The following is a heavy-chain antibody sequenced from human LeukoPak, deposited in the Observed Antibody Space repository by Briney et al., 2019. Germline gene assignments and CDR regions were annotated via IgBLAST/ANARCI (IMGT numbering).Heavy chain of an antibody. J-gene: IGHJ4*02. V-gene: IGHV4-39*01. D-gene: IGHD1-26*01. CDR2: IYYSGST. CDR1: GGSFSGYY. Sequence: SETLSLTCAVYGGSFSGYYWGWIRQPPGKGLEWIGSIYYSGSTYYNPSLKSRFTISVDTSKNQFSLKLSSVTAADTAVYYCARHKRGANPLYYFDYWGQGTLVTVSS. CDR3: ARHKRGANPLYYFDY.